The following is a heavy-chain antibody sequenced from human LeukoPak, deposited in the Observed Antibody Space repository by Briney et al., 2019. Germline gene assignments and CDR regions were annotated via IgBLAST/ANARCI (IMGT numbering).Heavy chain of an antibody. Sequence: GGSLRLSCAGSGFTFSSYAMTWVRQAPGKGLEWVSAISGSGGNTYYADSVKGRFTISRDNSKNKFYLQMNGLRAEDTAVYYCAKGGSWYRPTFFDYWGQGILVTVSS. J-gene: IGHJ4*02. D-gene: IGHD6-13*01. CDR2: ISGSGGNT. V-gene: IGHV3-23*01. CDR1: GFTFSSYA. CDR3: AKGGSWYRPTFFDY.